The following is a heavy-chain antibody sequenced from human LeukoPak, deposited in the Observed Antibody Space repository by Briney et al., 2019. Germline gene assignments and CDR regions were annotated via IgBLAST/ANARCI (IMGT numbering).Heavy chain of an antibody. CDR3: ARGRRSIAARFDY. J-gene: IGHJ4*02. CDR2: INHSGST. Sequence: SETLSLTCAVYGGSFSGYYWSWTRQPPGKGLEWIGEINHSGSTNYNPSLKSRVTISVDTSKNQFPLKLSSVTAADTAVYYCARGRRSIAARFDYWGQGTLVTVSS. V-gene: IGHV4-34*01. D-gene: IGHD6-6*01. CDR1: GGSFSGYY.